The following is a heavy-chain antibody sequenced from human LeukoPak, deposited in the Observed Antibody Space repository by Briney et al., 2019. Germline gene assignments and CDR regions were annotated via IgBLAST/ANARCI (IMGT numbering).Heavy chain of an antibody. Sequence: GGSLRLSCAASGFSFSDYYMTWVRQAPGKGLEWLAFISGSATSTYYAHSVKGRFTISRDNAQNSLYLQMNSLRAEDTAVYYCTRDGLSLTNARFDPWGPGTLVTVSS. J-gene: IGHJ5*02. CDR2: ISGSATST. CDR1: GFSFSDYY. D-gene: IGHD3-3*01. CDR3: TRDGLSLTNARFDP. V-gene: IGHV3-11*01.